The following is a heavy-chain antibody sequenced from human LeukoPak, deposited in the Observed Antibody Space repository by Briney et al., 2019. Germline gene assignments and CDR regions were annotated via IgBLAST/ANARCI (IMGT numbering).Heavy chain of an antibody. CDR3: ARGLKYCIGGSCYSRNFDY. D-gene: IGHD2-15*01. J-gene: IGHJ4*02. CDR1: GYTFTGYF. V-gene: IGHV1-2*06. CDR2: INPSTGAT. Sequence: ASVKVSCKASGYTFTGYFIYWVRQAPGQGLEWMGRINPSTGATDYAQKFQGRVTVTRDTSISTAYMDLTRLTSDDTAVYYCARGLKYCIGGSCYSRNFDYWGQGTLATVSS.